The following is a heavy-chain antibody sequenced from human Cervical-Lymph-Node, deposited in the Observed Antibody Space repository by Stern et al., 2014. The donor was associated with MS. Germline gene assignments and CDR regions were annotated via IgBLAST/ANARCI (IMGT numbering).Heavy chain of an antibody. Sequence: VQLGQSGPEVKRPGESLKISCQASGYTFTSYWIGRVRQMPGKGLEWIAIIFPGGSDIRYSPSFQGQVTISADKSSSTAYLQWNNLKASDTAIYYCARQRYFDYWGQGTLVTVSS. CDR1: GYTFTSYW. CDR3: ARQRYFDY. CDR2: IFPGGSDI. J-gene: IGHJ4*02. V-gene: IGHV5-51*01.